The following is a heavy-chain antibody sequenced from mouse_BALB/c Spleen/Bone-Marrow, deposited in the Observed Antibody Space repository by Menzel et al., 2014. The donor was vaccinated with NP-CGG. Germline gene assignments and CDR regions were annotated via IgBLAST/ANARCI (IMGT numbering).Heavy chain of an antibody. J-gene: IGHJ3*01. D-gene: IGHD2-1*01. V-gene: IGHV5-17*02. Sequence: EVKVVESGGGLVQPGGSRKLSCAASGFTFSSFGMHWVRQAPEKGLEWVAYISSGGSTIYYADTVKGRFTISRDNPKNTLFLQMTSLRSEDTAMYYCARGGNLAWFAYWGQGTLVTVSA. CDR3: ARGGNLAWFAY. CDR1: GFTFSSFG. CDR2: ISSGGSTI.